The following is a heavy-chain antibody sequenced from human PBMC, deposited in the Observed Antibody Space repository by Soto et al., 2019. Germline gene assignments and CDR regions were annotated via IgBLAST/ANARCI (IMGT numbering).Heavy chain of an antibody. CDR3: SREHIAVTGTAYYGMDV. CDR1: GFSFNSYT. D-gene: IGHD6-19*01. Sequence: GGSLRLSCAASGFSFNSYTMNWVRQAPGKGLEWVSSISSSSVYIYYADSVKGRLTISRDNAKNSLNLNMNSLRAEDTAVYYCSREHIAVTGTAYYGMDVWGQGTTVTVSS. J-gene: IGHJ6*02. CDR2: ISSSSVYI. V-gene: IGHV3-21*01.